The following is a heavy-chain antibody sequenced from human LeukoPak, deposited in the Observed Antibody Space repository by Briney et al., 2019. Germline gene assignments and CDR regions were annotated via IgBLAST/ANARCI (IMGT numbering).Heavy chain of an antibody. CDR2: FDPEDGET. CDR1: GYTLTELS. Sequence: GASVKVSCKVSGYTLTELSMHWVRQAPGKGLEWMGGFDPEDGETIYAQKFQGRVTMTEDTSTDTAYMELSSLRSEDTAVYYCASIAARRGINWFDPWGQGTLVTVSS. CDR3: ASIAARRGINWFDP. D-gene: IGHD6-6*01. V-gene: IGHV1-24*01. J-gene: IGHJ5*02.